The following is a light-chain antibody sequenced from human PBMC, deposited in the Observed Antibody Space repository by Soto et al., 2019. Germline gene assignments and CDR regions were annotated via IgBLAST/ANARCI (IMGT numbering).Light chain of an antibody. CDR3: SSHGGANNFYV. J-gene: IGLJ1*01. CDR2: EVS. CDR1: SSDVGAYNY. V-gene: IGLV2-8*01. Sequence: QSALTQPASVSGSPGQSITISCTGSSSDVGAYNYVSWYQQRPGKAPKLMIYEVSKRPSGVPDRFSASKSGNTASLTVSGLQAEDEADYYCSSHGGANNFYVFGTGTKLTVL.